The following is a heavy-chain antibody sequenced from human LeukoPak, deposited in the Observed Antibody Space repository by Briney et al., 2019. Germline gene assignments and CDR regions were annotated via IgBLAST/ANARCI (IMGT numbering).Heavy chain of an antibody. V-gene: IGHV3-48*01. Sequence: RLSCAVSGFTFDYFSIWWVRQTPGKGLEWIAYISRISTAIQYADSVKGRFTISRDNGENSLFLQMNSLRVEDTALYYCARDGYNWADLWGQGTLVTVFS. D-gene: IGHD5-24*01. CDR1: GFTFDYFS. CDR3: ARDGYNWADL. CDR2: ISRISTAI. J-gene: IGHJ5*02.